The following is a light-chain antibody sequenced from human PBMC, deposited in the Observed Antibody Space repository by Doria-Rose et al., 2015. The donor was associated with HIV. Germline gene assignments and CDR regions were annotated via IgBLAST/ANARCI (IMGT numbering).Light chain of an antibody. CDR1: QSISSW. V-gene: IGKV1-5*03. CDR3: QQSYNTPRS. Sequence: TQSPFTLSASVGDRVTITCRASQSISSWLAWYQQQPGKAPKLLIYKASSLESGVPSRFNGSGSGTEFTLTINSLQPEDFATYYCQQSYNTPRSFGQGTKLEIK. CDR2: KAS. J-gene: IGKJ2*04.